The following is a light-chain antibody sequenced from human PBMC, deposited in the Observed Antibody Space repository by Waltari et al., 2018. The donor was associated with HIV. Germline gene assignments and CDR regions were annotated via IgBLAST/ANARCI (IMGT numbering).Light chain of an antibody. CDR1: SSDVGFYNY. V-gene: IGLV2-14*03. J-gene: IGLJ3*02. CDR2: DVG. CDR3: SSYISSSPSYLV. Sequence: QSALTQPASVSGSPGQSITISCPGISSDVGFYNYVPWYQPPPGNAATSLIYDVGNRPAGVSNRFSGSKSGNTASLTISGLQAEDEADYYCSSYISSSPSYLVFGGGTKVTVL.